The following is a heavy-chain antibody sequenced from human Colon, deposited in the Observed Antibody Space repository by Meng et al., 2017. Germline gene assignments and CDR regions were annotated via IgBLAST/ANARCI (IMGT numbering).Heavy chain of an antibody. Sequence: GRRQEPGPGLGKPSQTLSLTCTVSGASISSEAFYWGWIRQHPGKGLEWIGYMHYSGIANYNPSLNSRIAISVDTSKNHFSLKLSSVTAADTAVYYCARYRYDSSSYSNFFDPWGQGTLVTVSS. CDR3: ARYRYDSSSYSNFFDP. D-gene: IGHD3-22*01. V-gene: IGHV4-31*03. CDR1: GASISSEAFY. CDR2: MHYSGIA. J-gene: IGHJ5*02.